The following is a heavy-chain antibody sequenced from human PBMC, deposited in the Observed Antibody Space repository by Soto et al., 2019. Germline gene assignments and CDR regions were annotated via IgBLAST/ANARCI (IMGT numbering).Heavy chain of an antibody. Sequence: QVHLVQSGAEVKKPGASVKVSCKGSGYTFTTYGITWVRQAPGQGLEWMGWISAHNGNTNYAQKLQGRVPVTRDKSTSTAYMELRSLRSDDTAVYYCARGRYGDYWGQGALVTVSS. D-gene: IGHD1-1*01. V-gene: IGHV1-18*01. CDR2: ISAHNGNT. CDR1: GYTFTTYG. CDR3: ARGRYGDY. J-gene: IGHJ4*02.